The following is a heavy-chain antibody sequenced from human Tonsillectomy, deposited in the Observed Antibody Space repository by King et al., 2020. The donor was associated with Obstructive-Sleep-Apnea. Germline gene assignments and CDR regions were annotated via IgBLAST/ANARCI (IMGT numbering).Heavy chain of an antibody. CDR1: GFTSTDYDYY. Sequence: VQLVESGGGVVKPGGSLRLSFAASGFTSTDYDYYMSWIPQAPGKRRARVAYISITGTTIKYAYSLKGRFTNSRANAPNTGYLPMNKLRTPDPTLYFLKCAASLTGRFTNSRDNAANSVYLQMSSLRADDAALYFCASESGDWLVDSWGQGTLVIVSS. J-gene: IGHJ4*02. D-gene: IGHD2/OR15-2a*01. CDR2: ISITGTTI. V-gene: IGHV3-11*04. CDR3: KCAASLTGRFTNSRDNAANSVYLQMSSLRADDAALYFCASESGDWLVDS.